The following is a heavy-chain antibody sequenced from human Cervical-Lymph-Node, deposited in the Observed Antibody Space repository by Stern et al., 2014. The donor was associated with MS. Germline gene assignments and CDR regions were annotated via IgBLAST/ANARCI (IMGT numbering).Heavy chain of an antibody. V-gene: IGHV4-39*01. D-gene: IGHD2-8*02. CDR3: AKHACTGAACPFDL. J-gene: IGHJ4*02. Sequence: QLQLQESGPGLVKPSETLSLTCAVSGDSISSYTHYWAWIRQPPGKGLEWIGSVYYSGATYYKPSLKSPVTISVDTSQNHFSLGLNSGTAADTAVYYCAKHACTGAACPFDLWGQGTLVTVSS. CDR2: VYYSGAT. CDR1: GDSISSYTHY.